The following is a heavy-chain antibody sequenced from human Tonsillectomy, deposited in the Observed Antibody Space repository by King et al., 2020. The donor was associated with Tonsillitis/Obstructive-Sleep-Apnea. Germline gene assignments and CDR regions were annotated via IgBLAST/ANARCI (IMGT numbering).Heavy chain of an antibody. CDR2: INPNSGGT. J-gene: IGHJ3*02. CDR1: GYTFTGYY. CDR3: ARDRYDFWSGYYRAGENAFDI. D-gene: IGHD3-3*01. V-gene: IGHV1-2*04. Sequence: LQLVQSGAEVKKPGASVKVSCKASGYTFTGYYMHWVRQAPGQGLEWMGWINPNSGGTNYAQKFQGWVTMTRDTSISTAYMELSRLRSDDTDVYYCARDRYDFWSGYYRAGENAFDIWGQGTMVTVSS.